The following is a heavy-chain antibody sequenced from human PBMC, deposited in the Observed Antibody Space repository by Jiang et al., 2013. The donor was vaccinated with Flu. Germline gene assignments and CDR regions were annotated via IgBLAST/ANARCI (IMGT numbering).Heavy chain of an antibody. V-gene: IGHV4-59*08. J-gene: IGHJ4*02. CDR2: IYYSGST. Sequence: GPGLVKPSETLSLTCTVSGGSISSYYWSWTRQPPGKGLEWIGYIYYSGSTNYNPSLKSRVSISIDTSKNQISLKLSSVTAADTAVYYCARRGYSYGLDYWGQGTLVTVSS. D-gene: IGHD5-18*01. CDR3: ARRGYSYGLDY. CDR1: GGSISSYY.